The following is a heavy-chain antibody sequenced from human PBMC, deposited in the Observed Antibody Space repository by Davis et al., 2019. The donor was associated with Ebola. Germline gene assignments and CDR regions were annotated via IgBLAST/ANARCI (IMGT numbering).Heavy chain of an antibody. CDR3: VYGPAHDYVWGSYRYTGGFFQH. V-gene: IGHV1-18*04. CDR1: GYRFTSYG. Sequence: ASVKVSCKASGYRFTSYGVSWVRQAPGQGLEWMGRISAYSGNTNYAQKFQGRVTMTTDTSTSTSYMELRSLRSDDTAAYYCVYGPAHDYVWGSYRYTGGFFQHWGQGTLVIVSS. CDR2: ISAYSGNT. J-gene: IGHJ1*01. D-gene: IGHD3-16*02.